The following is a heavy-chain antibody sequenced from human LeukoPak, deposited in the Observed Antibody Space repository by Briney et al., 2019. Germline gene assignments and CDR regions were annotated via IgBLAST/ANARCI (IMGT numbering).Heavy chain of an antibody. Sequence: ASVRVSCKASGYTFTRYVVSWVRQAPGEGLEWMGWFSAYNGNTNYAQKFQGRVTMTTDTPTSTAYMELSSLRYDDTAGYYFAYESSTYCAYWGQGTLVTVSS. J-gene: IGHJ4*02. CDR3: AYESSTYCAY. D-gene: IGHD3-22*01. CDR2: FSAYNGNT. CDR1: GYTFTRYV. V-gene: IGHV1-18*01.